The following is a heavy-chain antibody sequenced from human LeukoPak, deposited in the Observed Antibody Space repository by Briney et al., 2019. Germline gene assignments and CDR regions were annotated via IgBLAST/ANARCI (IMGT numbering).Heavy chain of an antibody. CDR2: ISGSGGRT. D-gene: IGHD1-26*01. J-gene: IGHJ4*02. Sequence: GGSLRLSCAVSGFTFNSYAMSWVRQAPGKGLEWVSAISGSGGRTYYADSVKGRFTISRDNSKNTLYLQMNSLRAEDTAVYYCAKEVSPSGSYYFDYWGQGTLVTVSS. V-gene: IGHV3-23*01. CDR3: AKEVSPSGSYYFDY. CDR1: GFTFNSYA.